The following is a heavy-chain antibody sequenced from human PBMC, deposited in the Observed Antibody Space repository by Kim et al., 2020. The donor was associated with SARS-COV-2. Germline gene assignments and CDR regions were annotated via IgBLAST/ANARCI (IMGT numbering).Heavy chain of an antibody. CDR1: GGTFSSYA. Sequence: SVKVSCKASGGTFSSYAISWVRQAPGQGLEWMGGIIPIFGTANYAQKFQGRVTITADKSTSTAYMELSSLRSEDTAVYYCARRYCSSTSSTPDCLRDYWGRGTLGTVSS. CDR3: ARRYCSSTSSTPDCLRDY. D-gene: IGHD2-2*01. CDR2: IIPIFGTA. J-gene: IGHJ4*02. V-gene: IGHV1-69*06.